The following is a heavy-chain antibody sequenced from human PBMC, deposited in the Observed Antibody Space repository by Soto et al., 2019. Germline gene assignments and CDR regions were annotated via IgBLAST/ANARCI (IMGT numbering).Heavy chain of an antibody. Sequence: PVGSLGLSCAASGFTFSSYAMDWVRQAPGKGLEWVSAISGSGGSTYYADSVKGRFTISRDNSKNTLYMQMNSLRVEDTAVYYCAKRPDYDYVWGSSRYFDSWGQGTLVTVSS. D-gene: IGHD3-16*02. CDR1: GFTFSSYA. CDR3: AKRPDYDYVWGSSRYFDS. V-gene: IGHV3-23*01. J-gene: IGHJ4*02. CDR2: ISGSGGST.